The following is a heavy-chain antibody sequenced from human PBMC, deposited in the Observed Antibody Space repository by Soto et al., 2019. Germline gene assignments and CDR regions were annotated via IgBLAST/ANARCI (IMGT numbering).Heavy chain of an antibody. V-gene: IGHV3-33*01. J-gene: IGHJ4*02. D-gene: IGHD2-15*01. CDR2: IWYDGSNK. CDR3: ARDFLNCSGGSCYPIYFDY. Sequence: GGSLRLSCAASGFTFSSYGMHWVRQAPGKGLEWVAVIWYDGSNKYYADSVKGRFTISRDNSKNTLYLQMNSLRAEDTAVYYCARDFLNCSGGSCYPIYFDYWGQGTLVTVSS. CDR1: GFTFSSYG.